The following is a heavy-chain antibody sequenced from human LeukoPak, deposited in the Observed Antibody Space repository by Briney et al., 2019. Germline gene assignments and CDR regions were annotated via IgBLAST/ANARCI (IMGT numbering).Heavy chain of an antibody. CDR1: GASISSSY. CDR2: SHHSGSS. CDR3: ARAPGYSDAFDI. J-gene: IGHJ3*02. V-gene: IGHV4-59*01. Sequence: RASETLSLTCTVSGASISSSYWSWIRQPPGKRLEWIGYSHHSGSSNYNPSLKSRVTISVDTSKNQFSLELSSVTAADTAVYYCARAPGYSDAFDIWGQGTMVTVSS. D-gene: IGHD5-24*01.